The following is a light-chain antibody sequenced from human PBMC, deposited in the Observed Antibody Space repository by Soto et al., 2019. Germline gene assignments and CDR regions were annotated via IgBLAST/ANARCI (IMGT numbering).Light chain of an antibody. CDR3: QQYGSSRT. CDR1: QSVSSNY. V-gene: IGKV3-20*01. Sequence: EVVLTQSPGTLSLSPGERATLSCRASQSVSSNYFAWYQQKPGQAPRLLIYGATSRATGIPDRFSGSGSGTDFTLTISRLEAEDFAVYYCQQYGSSRTFGQGTKVDIK. J-gene: IGKJ1*01. CDR2: GAT.